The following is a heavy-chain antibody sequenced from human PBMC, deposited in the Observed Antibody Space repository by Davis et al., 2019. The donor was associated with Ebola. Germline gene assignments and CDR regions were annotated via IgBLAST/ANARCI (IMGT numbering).Heavy chain of an antibody. CDR3: ARGGSNIVVVPAINWFDP. CDR2: INHSGST. D-gene: IGHD2-2*01. V-gene: IGHV4-34*01. CDR1: GGSFSGYY. Sequence: SETLSLTCAVYGGSFSGYYWSWIRQPPGKGLEWIGEINHSGSTNYNPSLKSRVTISVDTSKNQFSLKLSSVTAADTAVYYCARGGSNIVVVPAINWFDPWGQGTLVTVSS. J-gene: IGHJ5*02.